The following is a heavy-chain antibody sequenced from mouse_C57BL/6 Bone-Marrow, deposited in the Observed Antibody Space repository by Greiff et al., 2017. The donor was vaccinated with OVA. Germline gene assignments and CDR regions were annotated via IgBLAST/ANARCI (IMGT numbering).Heavy chain of an antibody. CDR3: SFITTVVADD. Sequence: QVQLQQPGAELVKPGASVKLSCKASGYTFTSYWMYWVKQRPGHGLEWIGMIHPNSGSTNYNEKFTSKATLTVDKSSSTAYMQLSSLTPKDSAFYYCSFITTVVADDWGQGTTLTVSS. V-gene: IGHV1-64*01. D-gene: IGHD1-1*01. CDR1: GYTFTSYW. J-gene: IGHJ2*01. CDR2: IHPNSGST.